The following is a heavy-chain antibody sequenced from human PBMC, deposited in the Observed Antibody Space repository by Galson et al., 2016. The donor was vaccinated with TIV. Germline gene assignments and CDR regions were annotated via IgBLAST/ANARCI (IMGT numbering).Heavy chain of an antibody. CDR3: AKDRGLYPPFMGTFDH. Sequence: SLRLSCAASRFSFHTYWMSWLRQAPGKGLEWVASINDGGSEKDYVDSVKGRLTISRDNSKNTLYLQMNSLRAEDTAVYYCAKDRGLYPPFMGTFDHWGQGTMVTVSS. D-gene: IGHD3-10*01. CDR2: INDGGSEK. V-gene: IGHV3-7*01. CDR1: RFSFHTYW. J-gene: IGHJ4*02.